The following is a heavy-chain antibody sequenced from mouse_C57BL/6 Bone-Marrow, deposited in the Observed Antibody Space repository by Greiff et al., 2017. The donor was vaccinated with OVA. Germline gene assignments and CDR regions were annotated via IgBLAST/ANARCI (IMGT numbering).Heavy chain of an antibody. V-gene: IGHV5-12*01. Sequence: EVKLVESGGGLVQPGGSLKLSCAASGFTFSDYYMYWVRQTPEKRLEWVAYISNGGGSTYYPDTVKGRFTISRDNAKNTLYLQMSRLKSEDTAMYYCARHCGKAWFAYWGQGTLVTVSA. CDR2: ISNGGGST. CDR1: GFTFSDYY. CDR3: ARHCGKAWFAY. D-gene: IGHD1-1*01. J-gene: IGHJ3*01.